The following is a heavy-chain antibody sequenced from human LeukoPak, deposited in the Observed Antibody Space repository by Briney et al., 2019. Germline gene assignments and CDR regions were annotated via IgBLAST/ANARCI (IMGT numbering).Heavy chain of an antibody. CDR3: ASSTYVWGSYRYNDFDY. V-gene: IGHV1-69*13. J-gene: IGHJ4*02. CDR2: IIPIFGTA. D-gene: IGHD3-16*02. Sequence: ASVKVSCKASGGTFSSYAISWVRQAPGQGLEWMGGIIPIFGTANYAQKFQGRVTTTADESTSTAYMELSSLRSEDTAVYYCASSTYVWGSYRYNDFDYWGQGTLVTVSS. CDR1: GGTFSSYA.